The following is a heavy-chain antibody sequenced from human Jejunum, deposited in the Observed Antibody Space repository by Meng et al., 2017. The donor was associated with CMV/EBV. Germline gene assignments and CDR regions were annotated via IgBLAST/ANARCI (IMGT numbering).Heavy chain of an antibody. Sequence: ASGLTFSSHGVHWVRQAQGKGLEWVAFIRSDGSDKYYADSVKGRFTISRDNSKNTLYLQMNSLRAEDTAVYYCARDKGLRFLEWFSVRGQKTMVTVSS. CDR3: ARDKGLRFLEWFSV. J-gene: IGHJ4*02. CDR2: IRSDGSDK. CDR1: GLTFSSHG. V-gene: IGHV3-30*02. D-gene: IGHD3-3*01.